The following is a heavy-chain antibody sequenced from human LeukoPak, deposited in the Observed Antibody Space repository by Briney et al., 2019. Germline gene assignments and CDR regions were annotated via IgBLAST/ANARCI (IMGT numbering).Heavy chain of an antibody. CDR2: ISAYNGNT. D-gene: IGHD6-13*01. V-gene: IGHV1-18*01. Sequence: VASVKVSCKASGYTFTSYGISWVRQAPGQGLEWMGWISAYNGNTNYAQKLQGRVTMTTDTSTSTAYMELRSLRSDDTAVYYCARAIYGVAACSGGLNWFDPWGQGTLVTVSS. J-gene: IGHJ5*02. CDR3: ARAIYGVAACSGGLNWFDP. CDR1: GYTFTSYG.